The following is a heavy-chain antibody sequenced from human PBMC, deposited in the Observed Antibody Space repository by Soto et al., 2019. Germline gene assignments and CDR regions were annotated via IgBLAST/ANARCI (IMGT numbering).Heavy chain of an antibody. CDR1: GGSFIGYY. V-gene: IGHV4-34*01. D-gene: IGHD1-26*01. CDR3: ARVWSPSLLKGFDY. CDR2: INHSGST. J-gene: IGHJ4*02. Sequence: SETLSLTCAVYGGSFIGYYCIWSRHPPGKGLEWIGEINHSGSTNYNPSLKSRVTISVDTSKNQFSLKLSSVTAADTAVYYCARVWSPSLLKGFDYWGQGTLVTVSS.